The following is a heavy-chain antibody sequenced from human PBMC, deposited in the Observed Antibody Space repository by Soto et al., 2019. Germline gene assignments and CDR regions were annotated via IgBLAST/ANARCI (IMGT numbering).Heavy chain of an antibody. D-gene: IGHD3-16*01. CDR1: GGPTNRRSDS. CDR2: VYYSGSS. Sequence: SETLSLTCTVSGGPTNRRSDSWGWIRQPPWTGLEWIGSVYYSGSSHDNPSLQSRVTISVDTSRNQFSLNLISVTAADTAVYFCARQPRGPGYGERGLYFDYWGQGTLVTVSS. J-gene: IGHJ4*02. CDR3: ARQPRGPGYGERGLYFDY. V-gene: IGHV4-39*01.